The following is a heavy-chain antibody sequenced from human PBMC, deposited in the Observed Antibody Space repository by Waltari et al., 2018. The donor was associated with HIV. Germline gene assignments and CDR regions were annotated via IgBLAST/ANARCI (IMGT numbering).Heavy chain of an antibody. CDR1: GFTFSNSW. V-gene: IGHV3-74*01. Sequence: EVQLVESGGGLVQPGGSLRLSCAASGFTFSNSWMHWVRQAPGKGLVWVSRINSDGSSTNYAGSVKGRFTVSRDNAKNTLYLQMNSLRAEDTAVYYCARDLYSRNGDDYWGQGTLVTVSS. CDR2: INSDGSST. J-gene: IGHJ4*02. CDR3: ARDLYSRNGDDY. D-gene: IGHD6-13*01.